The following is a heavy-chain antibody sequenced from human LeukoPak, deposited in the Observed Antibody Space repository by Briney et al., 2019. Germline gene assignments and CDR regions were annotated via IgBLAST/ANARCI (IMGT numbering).Heavy chain of an antibody. CDR2: IKGDGIST. CDR1: GFDFSSNW. CDR3: AKDHYWSIDY. J-gene: IGHJ4*02. V-gene: IGHV3-74*01. D-gene: IGHD3-3*01. Sequence: GGSLRLSCAASGFDFSSNWMHWVRHAPGQGLVWVSRIKGDGISTNYADSVEGRFTISRDIAKNTLYLQMNSLRAEDTGVYYCAKDHYWSIDYWGRGTLVTVSS.